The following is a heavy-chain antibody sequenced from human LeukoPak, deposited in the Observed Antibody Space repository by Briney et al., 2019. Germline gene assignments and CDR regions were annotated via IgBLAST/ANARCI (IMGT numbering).Heavy chain of an antibody. Sequence: GGSLRLSCAASGFSFHKYGMHWVRQAPGKGLEWVAFIRYDGSNKYYADSVKGRFTISRDNSKNTLYLQMNSLRAEDTAVYYCAKDRPPYGSGSNFDYWGQGTLVTVSS. J-gene: IGHJ4*02. CDR2: IRYDGSNK. D-gene: IGHD3-10*01. CDR1: GFSFHKYG. CDR3: AKDRPPYGSGSNFDY. V-gene: IGHV3-30*02.